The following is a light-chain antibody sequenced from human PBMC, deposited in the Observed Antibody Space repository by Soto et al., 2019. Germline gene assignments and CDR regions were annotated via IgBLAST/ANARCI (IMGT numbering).Light chain of an antibody. CDR1: QSVSSY. CDR2: DAS. V-gene: IGKV3-11*01. CDR3: QQRSNWSFT. Sequence: EIVLTQSPATLSLSPGEIATLSCRASQSVSSYLAWYQQKPGQAPRLLIYDASNRATGIPARFSGSGSGTDFTLTISSLEPEDFAVYYCQQRSNWSFTFGGGTKVEIK. J-gene: IGKJ4*01.